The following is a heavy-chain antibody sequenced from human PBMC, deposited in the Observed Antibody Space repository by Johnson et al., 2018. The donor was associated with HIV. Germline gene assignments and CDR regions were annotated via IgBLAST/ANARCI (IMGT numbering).Heavy chain of an antibody. CDR1: GFDFSGYA. D-gene: IGHD4-17*01. CDR2: NSYDGLKK. J-gene: IGHJ3*01. Sequence: QMQLVESGGGVVQPGRSLRLSCAASGFDFSGYALHWVRQAPGKGLEWVAVNSYDGLKKYYAGSVQGRFSISRDNSKDTLYLQINKLRIEDTALYYCARSLHDYGDYLWGRDAFDLWGQGTMVIVSS. CDR3: ARSLHDYGDYLWGRDAFDL. V-gene: IGHV3-30*04.